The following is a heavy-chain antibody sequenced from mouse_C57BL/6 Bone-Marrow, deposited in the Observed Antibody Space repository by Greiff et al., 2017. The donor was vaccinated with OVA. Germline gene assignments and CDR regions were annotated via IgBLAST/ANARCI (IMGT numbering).Heavy chain of an antibody. J-gene: IGHJ2*01. V-gene: IGHV1-81*01. CDR2: IYPRSGNT. CDR1: GYTFTSYG. Sequence: QVQLQQSGAELVRPGASVKLSCKASGYTFTSYGISWVKQRTGQGLEWIGEIYPRSGNTYYNEKVKGKATLTADKSSSTAYMELRSLTSEDSAVYCCASEGICYSVVGYWGQGTTLTVSS. CDR3: ASEGICYSVVGY. D-gene: IGHD1-1*01.